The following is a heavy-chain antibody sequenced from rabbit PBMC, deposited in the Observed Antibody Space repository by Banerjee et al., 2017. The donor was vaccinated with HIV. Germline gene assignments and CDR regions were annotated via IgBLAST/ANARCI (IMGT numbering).Heavy chain of an antibody. CDR3: AGGGLGSTGYTYAFDP. J-gene: IGHJ2*01. D-gene: IGHD1-1*01. V-gene: IGHV1S40*01. Sequence: QSLEESGGGLVQPEGSLALTCKASGFTISSGYYMCWVRQAPGKGLEWIACIDAGYRANTYYASWAKGRFTISKTSSTTVTLQMTSLTAADTATYFCAGGGLGSTGYTYAFDPWGPGTLVTVS. CDR1: GFTISSGYY. CDR2: IDAGYRANT.